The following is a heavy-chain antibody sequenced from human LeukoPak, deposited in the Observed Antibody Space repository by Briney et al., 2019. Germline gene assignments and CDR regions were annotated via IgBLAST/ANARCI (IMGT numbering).Heavy chain of an antibody. CDR2: IYTSGST. V-gene: IGHV4-61*02. Sequence: SQTLSLTCTVSGGSISSGSYYWSWIRQPAGKGLEWIGRIYTSGSTNYNPSLKSRVTMSVDTSKNQFSLKLSSVTAADTAVYYCARGTLLWFAELRNLDYWGQGTLVTVSS. CDR1: GGSISSGSYY. CDR3: ARGTLLWFAELRNLDY. D-gene: IGHD3-10*01. J-gene: IGHJ4*02.